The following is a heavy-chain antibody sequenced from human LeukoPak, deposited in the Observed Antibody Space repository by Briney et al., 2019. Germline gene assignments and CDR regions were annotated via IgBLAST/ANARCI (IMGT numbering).Heavy chain of an antibody. CDR1: GFTFSSYE. J-gene: IGHJ1*01. D-gene: IGHD3-16*01. CDR3: ASGGAVDDLFQH. Sequence: PGGSLRLSCAASGFTFSSYEMNWVRQATGKGLECVSYISRSGSTIYYAGSVKGRFTISRDNAKNSLYLQMNSLRVEDTAVYYCASGGAVDDLFQHWGQGTLVTVSS. V-gene: IGHV3-48*03. CDR2: ISRSGSTI.